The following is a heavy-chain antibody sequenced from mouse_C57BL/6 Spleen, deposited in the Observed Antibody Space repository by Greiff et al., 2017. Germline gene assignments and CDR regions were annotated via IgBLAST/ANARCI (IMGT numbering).Heavy chain of an antibody. CDR2: IYPGDGDT. V-gene: IGHV1-80*01. CDR1: GYAFSSYW. CDR3: AHGLSFDD. J-gene: IGHJ2*01. Sequence: VQLMQSGAELVKPGASVKISCKASGYAFSSYWMHWVKQRPGQGLEWIGQIYPGDGDTNYNGKFKGKATLTADKSSSTAYMQLSSLTSEDSAVDFCAHGLSFDDWGQGTTLTVSS. D-gene: IGHD3-3*01.